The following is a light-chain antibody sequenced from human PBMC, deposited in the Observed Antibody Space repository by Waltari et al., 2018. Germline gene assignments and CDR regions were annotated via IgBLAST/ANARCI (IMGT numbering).Light chain of an antibody. CDR2: EDS. V-gene: IGLV1-51*02. CDR3: GTWDSSLSGAV. J-gene: IGLJ7*01. CDR1: SPHIGNTY. Sequence: QSVLTQPPSVSAAPGQRVTIPCSGGSPHIGNTYVSWYRQFPGTAPKLLIYEDSERPSGIPGRFSGSKSGTSATLDITGLQAGDEADYYCGTWDSSLSGAVFGGGTHLTVL.